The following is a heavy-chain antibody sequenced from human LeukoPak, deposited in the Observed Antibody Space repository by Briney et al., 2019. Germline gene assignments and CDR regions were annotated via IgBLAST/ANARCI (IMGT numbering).Heavy chain of an antibody. CDR3: ARVRKYSSSWYLDY. Sequence: GGSLRLSCAVSGFTVSSNYMSWVRQAPGKGLEWVSVIYSGGSTYYADSVKGRFTISRDNSKNTLYLQMNSLRAEDTAVYYCARVRKYSSSWYLDYWGQGTLVTVSS. J-gene: IGHJ4*02. V-gene: IGHV3-53*01. CDR1: GFTVSSNY. CDR2: IYSGGST. D-gene: IGHD6-13*01.